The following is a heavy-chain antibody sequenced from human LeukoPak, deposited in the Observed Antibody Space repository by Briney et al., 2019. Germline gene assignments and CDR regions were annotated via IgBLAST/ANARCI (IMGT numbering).Heavy chain of an antibody. CDR2: INPNSGGT. J-gene: IGHJ6*02. CDR1: GYTSTGYY. V-gene: IGHV1-2*02. D-gene: IGHD1-1*01. Sequence: GASVKVSCKASGYTSTGYYVHWVRQAPGQGLEWMGWINPNSGGTNYAQKFQGRVTMTRDTSISTAYMELSRLRSDDTAVYYCARYNKNYYYGMDVWGQGTTVTVSS. CDR3: ARYNKNYYYGMDV.